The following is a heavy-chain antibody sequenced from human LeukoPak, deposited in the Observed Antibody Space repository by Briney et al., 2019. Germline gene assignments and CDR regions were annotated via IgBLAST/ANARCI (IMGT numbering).Heavy chain of an antibody. V-gene: IGHV1-69*04. CDR3: ARGDTMVRGRTDY. Sequence: GSSVKVSCKASGGTFSSYAISWLRQAPGQGLEWRGRIIPIFGIANYAQKFQGRVTITADKSTSPDYMELRRLRHEDTVVYYCARGDTMVRGRTDYWGQGTLVTVSS. CDR1: GGTFSSYA. CDR2: IIPIFGIA. J-gene: IGHJ4*02. D-gene: IGHD3-10*01.